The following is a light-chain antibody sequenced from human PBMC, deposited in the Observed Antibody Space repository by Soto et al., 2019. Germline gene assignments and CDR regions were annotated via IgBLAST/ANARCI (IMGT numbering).Light chain of an antibody. CDR2: AAS. J-gene: IGKJ2*01. V-gene: IGKV1-39*01. CDR1: QNITRY. Sequence: DIQMTQSPSSLSASVGDRVTITCRPSQNITRYLNWYQLKPGKAPELLIYAASTLQSGVPSRFSGNGSGTDFTLTISSLEPEDFATYYCHQSYFTPDTFGQGTKLEIK. CDR3: HQSYFTPDT.